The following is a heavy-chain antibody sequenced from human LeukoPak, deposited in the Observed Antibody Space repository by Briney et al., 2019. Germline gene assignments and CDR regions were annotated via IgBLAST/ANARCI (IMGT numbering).Heavy chain of an antibody. D-gene: IGHD6-19*01. V-gene: IGHV4-4*07. J-gene: IGHJ4*02. CDR3: AREGSSGWYEDY. CDR2: IYTSGST. CDR1: GGSISSYY. Sequence: SETLSLTCTVPGGSISSYYWSWIRRSAGKGLEWIGRIYTSGSTNYNPSLKSRVTMSVDTSKNQFSLKLSSVTAAGTAVYYCAREGSSGWYEDYWGQGTLVTVSS.